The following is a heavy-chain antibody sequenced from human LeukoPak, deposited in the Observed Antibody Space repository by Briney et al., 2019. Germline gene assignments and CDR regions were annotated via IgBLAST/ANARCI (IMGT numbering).Heavy chain of an antibody. V-gene: IGHV3-11*01. J-gene: IGHJ6*03. CDR1: GFTFSDYY. Sequence: GGSLRLSCAASGFTFSDYYMSWIRQAPGKGLEWVSYISSSGSTTYYADSVKGRFTISRDNSKNTLYLQLNSLRVEDTAVYYCAKNRGAGSHYYYHMNVWGKGTTVTVSS. CDR2: ISSSGSTT. CDR3: AKNRGAGSHYYYHMNV. D-gene: IGHD1-26*01.